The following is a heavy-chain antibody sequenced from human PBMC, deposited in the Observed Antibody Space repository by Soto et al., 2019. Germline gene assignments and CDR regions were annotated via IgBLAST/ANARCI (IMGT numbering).Heavy chain of an antibody. CDR3: AKEPSSGWYWAINWFDP. Sequence: QVQLVESGGGVVQPGRSLRLSCAASGFTFSSYGMHWVRQAPGKGLEWVAVISYDGSNKYYAGSVKGRFTISRDNSKNTLYLQMNSLRAEDTAVYYCAKEPSSGWYWAINWFDPWCQGTLVTVSS. V-gene: IGHV3-30*18. D-gene: IGHD6-19*01. J-gene: IGHJ5*02. CDR1: GFTFSSYG. CDR2: ISYDGSNK.